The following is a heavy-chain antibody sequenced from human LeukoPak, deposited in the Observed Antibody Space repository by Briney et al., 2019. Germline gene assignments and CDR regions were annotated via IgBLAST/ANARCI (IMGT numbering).Heavy chain of an antibody. CDR1: GSTFNIYA. J-gene: IGHJ3*02. CDR3: AKDLKTLDAFDI. Sequence: GGSLRLSCAASGSTFNIYAMSWVRQPPGKGLEWVSGISGSGASTYYADSVKGRFTISRDNSKNTVFLQMNSLRAEDTAVYYCAKDLKTLDAFDIWGQGTMVTVSS. V-gene: IGHV3-23*01. CDR2: ISGSGAST.